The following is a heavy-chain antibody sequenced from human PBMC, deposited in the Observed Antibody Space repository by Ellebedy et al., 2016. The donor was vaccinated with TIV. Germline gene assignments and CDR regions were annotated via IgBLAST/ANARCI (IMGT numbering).Heavy chain of an antibody. CDR3: ARGDGGYSYGPGGMDV. Sequence: GESLKISCAASGFTFSSYSMNWVRQAPGKGLEWVSYISSSSNTIYYADSVKGRFTISRDNAKNSLYLQMSSLRVEDTAVYYCARGDGGYSYGPGGMDVWGQGTTVTVSS. D-gene: IGHD5-18*01. CDR1: GFTFSSYS. J-gene: IGHJ6*02. V-gene: IGHV3-48*01. CDR2: ISSSSNTI.